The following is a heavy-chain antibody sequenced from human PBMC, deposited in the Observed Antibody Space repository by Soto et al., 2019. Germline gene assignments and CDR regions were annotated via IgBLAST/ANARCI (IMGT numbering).Heavy chain of an antibody. J-gene: IGHJ4*02. CDR2: ISAYNGNT. CDR3: AKRPASIITFDY. V-gene: IGHV1-18*01. Sequence: GASVKVSCKASGYTFTSYGISWVRQAPGQGLEWMGWISAYNGNTNYAQKLQGRVTMTTDTSTSTAYMELRSLRDDDSTVYYCAKRPASIITFDYWGQGTPVTVSS. CDR1: GYTFTSYG. D-gene: IGHD2-2*01.